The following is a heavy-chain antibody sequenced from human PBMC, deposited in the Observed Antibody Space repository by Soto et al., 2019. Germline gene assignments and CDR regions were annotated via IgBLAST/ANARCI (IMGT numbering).Heavy chain of an antibody. D-gene: IGHD3-3*01. CDR3: ARPTYYDFWSGSPLSGMDV. Sequence: GGSLRLSCAASGFTFSSYWMSWVRQAPGKGLEWVANIKQDGSEKYYVDSVKGRFTISRDNAKNSLYLQMNSLRAEDTAVYYCARPTYYDFWSGSPLSGMDVWGQGTTVTVSS. J-gene: IGHJ6*02. V-gene: IGHV3-7*05. CDR2: IKQDGSEK. CDR1: GFTFSSYW.